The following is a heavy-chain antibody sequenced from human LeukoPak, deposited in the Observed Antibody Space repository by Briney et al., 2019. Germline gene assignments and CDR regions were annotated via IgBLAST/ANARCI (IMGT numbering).Heavy chain of an antibody. V-gene: IGHV3-74*01. CDR3: ARGPNSNWSGLDF. Sequence: PGGSLRLSCTASGFSFSGHWTHWARHLPGKGLVWVSRISPTGSTTSYADSVKGRFTVSRDNAKNTLYLQVNNLGAEDTAVYYCARGPNSNWSGLDFWGQGTLLTVSS. CDR2: ISPTGSTT. J-gene: IGHJ4*02. CDR1: GFSFSGHW. D-gene: IGHD6-6*01.